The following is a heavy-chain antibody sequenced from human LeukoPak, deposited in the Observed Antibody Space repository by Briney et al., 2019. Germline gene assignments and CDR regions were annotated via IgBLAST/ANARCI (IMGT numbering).Heavy chain of an antibody. CDR1: GFTFSSYA. V-gene: IGHV3-74*01. CDR3: ARMGSKRNGMDV. CDR2: INSDGSST. D-gene: IGHD1-26*01. J-gene: IGHJ6*02. Sequence: GGSLRLSCAASGFTFSSYAMSWVRQAPGKGLEWVSRINSDGSSTSYADSVKGRFTISRDNAKNTLYLQMNSLRAEDTAVYYCARMGSKRNGMDVWGQGTTVTVSS.